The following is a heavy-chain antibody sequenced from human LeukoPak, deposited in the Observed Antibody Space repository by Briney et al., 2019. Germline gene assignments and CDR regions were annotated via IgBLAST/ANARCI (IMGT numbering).Heavy chain of an antibody. CDR1: GGTFSSYA. CDR3: ARVRGWELLIVDY. J-gene: IGHJ4*02. CDR2: IIPIFGTA. D-gene: IGHD1-26*01. V-gene: IGHV1-69*06. Sequence: ASVKVSCKASGGTFSSYAISWVRQAPGQGLEWMGGIIPIFGTANYAQKFQGRVTITADKSTSTAYMELSSLRAEDTAVYYCARVRGWELLIVDYWGQGTLVTVSS.